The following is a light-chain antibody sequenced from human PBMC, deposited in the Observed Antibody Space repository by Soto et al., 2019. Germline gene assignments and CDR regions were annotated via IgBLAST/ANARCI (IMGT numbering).Light chain of an antibody. V-gene: IGKV1-6*01. CDR2: AAS. CDR1: QGIRKD. Sequence: AIQMTQSPSSLSASVGDRVTITCRASQGIRKDLGWYQQKPGKAHKLLIYAASSLQSGVPSRFSGSGSGTDFTLTISSLQPDDFATYYCQQYNSYSPWTFGQGTKVDIK. J-gene: IGKJ1*01. CDR3: QQYNSYSPWT.